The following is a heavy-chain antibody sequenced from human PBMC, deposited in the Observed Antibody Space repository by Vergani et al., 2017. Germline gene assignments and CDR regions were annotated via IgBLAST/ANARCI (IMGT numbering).Heavy chain of an antibody. Sequence: QVQLVESGGGVVQPGRSLRLSCAASGFTFNQYGMHWVRQAPGKGLEWVAVTWYDGNNKQYADSVKGRFTSSRDNSKSTMYLQMNSLRXEDTGVYYCARDLRLLYNRFDPWGQGTLVTVSS. CDR1: GFTFNQYG. V-gene: IGHV3-33*01. J-gene: IGHJ5*02. D-gene: IGHD1-14*01. CDR3: ARDLRLLYNRFDP. CDR2: TWYDGNNK.